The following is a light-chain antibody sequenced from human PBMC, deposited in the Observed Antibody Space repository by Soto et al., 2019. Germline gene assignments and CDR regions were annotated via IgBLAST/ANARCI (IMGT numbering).Light chain of an antibody. V-gene: IGKV1-9*01. CDR2: TAS. CDR1: QGITNY. J-gene: IGKJ1*01. CDR3: QQFHTYPWT. Sequence: DVQLTQSPSFLSASVGDRVTITCRASQGITNYLAWYQQKPGKAPKPLIYTASTLQSGVPSRFSGSGAGAESTLTITGLQPEDFATYFCQQFHTYPWTFGQGTKVEIK.